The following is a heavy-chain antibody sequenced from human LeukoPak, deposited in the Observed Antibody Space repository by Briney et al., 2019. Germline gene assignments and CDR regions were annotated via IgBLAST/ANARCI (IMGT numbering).Heavy chain of an antibody. CDR2: VYYSGNT. D-gene: IGHD6-13*01. V-gene: IGHV4-39*07. CDR1: GGSISSGSFF. CDR3: ARVRQQPSWVNWFDP. Sequence: SETLSLTCSVSGGSISSGSFFWGWIRQPPGKGLEYIGSVYYSGNTYSYPSLKSRVTISVDTSKNQFSLKLSSVTAADTAVYYCARVRQQPSWVNWFDPWGQGTLVTVSS. J-gene: IGHJ5*02.